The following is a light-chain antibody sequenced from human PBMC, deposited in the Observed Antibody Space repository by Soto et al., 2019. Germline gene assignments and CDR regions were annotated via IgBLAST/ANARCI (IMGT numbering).Light chain of an antibody. J-gene: IGLJ2*01. CDR2: GNS. V-gene: IGLV1-40*01. Sequence: QSVLTQPPSVSGAPGQRVTISCTGSSSNIGARYDVHWYQQLPGTAPKLLIYGNSNRPSGVPDRFSGSKSGTSASLAITGLQAEDEADYCCLSYDSSLSGSVFGGGTKLTVL. CDR1: SSNIGARYD. CDR3: LSYDSSLSGSV.